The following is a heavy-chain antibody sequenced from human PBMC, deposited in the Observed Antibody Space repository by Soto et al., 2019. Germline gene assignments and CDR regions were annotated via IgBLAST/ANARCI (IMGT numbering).Heavy chain of an antibody. CDR3: ARDSWGP. J-gene: IGHJ5*02. D-gene: IGHD3-16*01. CDR1: GGSISSYY. V-gene: IGHV4-59*12. CDR2: IYYSGST. Sequence: SETLSLTCTVSGGSISSYYWSWIRQPPGKGLEWIGYIYYSGSTSYNPSLKSRVTISVDTSKNQFSLKLSSVAAADTAVYYCARDSWGPWGQGTLVTVSS.